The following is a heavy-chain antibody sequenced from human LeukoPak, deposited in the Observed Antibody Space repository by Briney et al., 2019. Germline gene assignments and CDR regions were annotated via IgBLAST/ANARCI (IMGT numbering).Heavy chain of an antibody. D-gene: IGHD1-1*01. CDR2: IDGGGGNT. J-gene: IGHJ4*02. Sequence: GGSLRLSCAASGFTFSSYAMNWVRQAPGKGLEWVSGIDGGGGNTYYAHSVEGRFTISRENSKNTVYLQMSSLRAEDTAVYYCAKYWGSTVVSSRVGFDYWGQGTLVTVSS. V-gene: IGHV3-23*01. CDR3: AKYWGSTVVSSRVGFDY. CDR1: GFTFSSYA.